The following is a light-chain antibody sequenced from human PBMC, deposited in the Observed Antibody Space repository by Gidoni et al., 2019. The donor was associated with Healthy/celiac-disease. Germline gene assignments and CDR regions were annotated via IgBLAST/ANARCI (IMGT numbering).Light chain of an antibody. CDR2: RDR. V-gene: IGLV3-9*01. J-gene: IGLJ2*01. CDR3: QVWNSSTV. CDR1: NIGSKN. Sequence: SFELTPTHSVSVAMGQTGRSTCGGNNIGSKNVHSYQQQPGQDLVLVIDRDRNRPSGIRERVSGSNSGNTATLSISRAQAGDEADYYCQVWNSSTVFGGGTKLTVL.